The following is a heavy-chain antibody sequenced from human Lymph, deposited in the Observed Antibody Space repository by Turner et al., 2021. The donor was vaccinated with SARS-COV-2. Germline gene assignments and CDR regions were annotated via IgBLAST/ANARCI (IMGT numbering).Heavy chain of an antibody. D-gene: IGHD6-19*01. V-gene: IGHV4-39*01. Sequence: QLQLQEWGPGLVKPSDTLSLSCTVPVGSVSSSFYCWGWFRQPPGKGLDWIGSIYYSWGTYCNPSLNCRVTLSVDTSKNQFSLKLSSVTATDTDVFYCAGGSPQGWYVPVFDYSGQGTLVTVSS. J-gene: IGHJ4*02. CDR2: IYYSWGT. CDR1: VGSVSSSFYC. CDR3: AGGSPQGWYVPVFDY.